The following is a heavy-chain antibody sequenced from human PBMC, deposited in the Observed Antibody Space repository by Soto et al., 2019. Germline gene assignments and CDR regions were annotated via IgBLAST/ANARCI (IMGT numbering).Heavy chain of an antibody. CDR3: ARDVARWFDP. CDR1: GFTFTGYA. V-gene: IGHV3-23*01. Sequence: DVQLLESGGGLVQPGESLRLSCAASGFTFTGYAMNWVRQAPGNGLEWVSGISGTASSTYYADSVKGRFTISRDNSRNSLYLQMSSLRAEDTATYYCARDVARWFDPWGQGTLVTVSS. CDR2: ISGTASST. D-gene: IGHD2-21*01. J-gene: IGHJ5*02.